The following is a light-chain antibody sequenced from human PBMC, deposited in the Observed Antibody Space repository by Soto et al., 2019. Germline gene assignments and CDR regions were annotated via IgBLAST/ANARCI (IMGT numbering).Light chain of an antibody. CDR1: QSVFYSSNNKNY. CDR2: WAS. J-gene: IGKJ2*01. Sequence: DIVMTQSPDSLAVSLGERATINCKSSQSVFYSSNNKNYLAWYQQRPGQPPKLLISWASIRESGVPDRFSGSGSGTDFTLTVSSLQAEDVAVYYCKQHYNTPYTFGQGTKLEIK. CDR3: KQHYNTPYT. V-gene: IGKV4-1*01.